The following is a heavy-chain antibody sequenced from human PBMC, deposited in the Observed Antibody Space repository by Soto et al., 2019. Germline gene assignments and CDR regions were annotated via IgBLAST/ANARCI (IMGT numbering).Heavy chain of an antibody. CDR2: ISAYNGNT. V-gene: IGHV1-18*01. Sequence: QVQLVQSGAEVKKPGASVKVSCKASGYIFTKYGISWVRQAPGQGLEWMGWISAYNGNTNYAQKLQGRVTMTTDTSRSTAYMELMSLTSDDTAVYYCERDVPTVTTGGPDYWGQGSLVPVSS. D-gene: IGHD4-17*01. CDR1: GYIFTKYG. CDR3: ERDVPTVTTGGPDY. J-gene: IGHJ4*02.